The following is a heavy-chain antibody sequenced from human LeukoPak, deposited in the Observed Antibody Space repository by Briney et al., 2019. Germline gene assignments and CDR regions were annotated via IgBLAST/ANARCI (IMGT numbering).Heavy chain of an antibody. J-gene: IGHJ3*02. CDR3: ARGNGYSSSWSLAFDI. V-gene: IGHV4-34*01. D-gene: IGHD6-13*01. Sequence: LETLSLTCAVYGGSFSGYYWSWIRQPPGKGLEWIGEINHSGSTNYNPSLKSRVTISVDTSKNQFSLKLSSVTAADTAVYYCARGNGYSSSWSLAFDIWGQGTMVTVSS. CDR2: INHSGST. CDR1: GGSFSGYY.